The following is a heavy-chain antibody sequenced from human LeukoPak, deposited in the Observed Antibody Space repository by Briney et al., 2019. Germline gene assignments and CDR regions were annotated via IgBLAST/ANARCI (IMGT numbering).Heavy chain of an antibody. J-gene: IGHJ4*02. D-gene: IGHD1-26*01. CDR2: MYTGGTP. Sequence: GGSLRLSCAASGFSVTHNYITWVRQAPGKGLEWVSVMYTGGTPYYADSAEGRFTISRDNSKNTLYLQMNSLRAGDTAVYYCAKDPIFSGSYGVFDYWGLGTLVTVSS. V-gene: IGHV3-53*01. CDR1: GFSVTHNY. CDR3: AKDPIFSGSYGVFDY.